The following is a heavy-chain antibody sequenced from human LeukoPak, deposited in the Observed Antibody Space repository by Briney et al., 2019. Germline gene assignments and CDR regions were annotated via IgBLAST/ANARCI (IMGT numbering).Heavy chain of an antibody. Sequence: GGSLKLSCAASGFTVSSNYMSWVRQAPGKGLEWVSAVYAGGTTYYADSVKGRFSISRDNSKNTLYLQMNSLRAEDTAVYYCARGSRRWLRFDSWGQGTLVTVSS. D-gene: IGHD5-24*01. CDR1: GFTVSSNY. J-gene: IGHJ4*02. CDR2: VYAGGTT. CDR3: ARGSRRWLRFDS. V-gene: IGHV3-66*01.